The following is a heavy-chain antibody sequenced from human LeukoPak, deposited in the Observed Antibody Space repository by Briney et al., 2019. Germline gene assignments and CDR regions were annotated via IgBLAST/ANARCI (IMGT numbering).Heavy chain of an antibody. CDR2: ISSDGSDK. CDR3: AKWQAYDILTGYGMDV. Sequence: GGSLRLSCAASGFSFSSYVMHWVRQAPGKGLEWAAVISSDGSDKYYADSGKGRFTISRDNSKNQLYLQMNSLRPEDTAVYYCAKWQAYDILTGYGMDVWGQGTTVTVSS. CDR1: GFSFSSYV. D-gene: IGHD3-9*01. V-gene: IGHV3-30*18. J-gene: IGHJ6*02.